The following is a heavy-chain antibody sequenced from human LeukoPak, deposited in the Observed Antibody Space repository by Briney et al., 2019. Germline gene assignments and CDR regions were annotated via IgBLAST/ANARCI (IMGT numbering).Heavy chain of an antibody. V-gene: IGHV3-11*01. CDR1: GFTFSDYY. D-gene: IGHD2-2*02. CDR2: ISSSGSTI. CDR3: ARDGSGYCSSTSCYTAEFFDY. J-gene: IGHJ4*02. Sequence: KPGGSLGLSCAASGFTFSDYYISWIRKAPGKGLEGVSYISSSGSTIYYAAFVRGGFTISGDNAKTSLYLQMNSLRAEDTAVYYCARDGSGYCSSTSCYTAEFFDYWGQGTLVTVSS.